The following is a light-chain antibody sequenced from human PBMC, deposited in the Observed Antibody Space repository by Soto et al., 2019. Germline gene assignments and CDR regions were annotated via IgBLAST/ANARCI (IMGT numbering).Light chain of an antibody. V-gene: IGKV3-11*01. Sequence: EIVLTQSLATLSLSPGERATLSCRASQSVSSYLAWYQQKPGQAPRLLIYDASNRATVIQARFSGSGSGTDFTLNISSLEPEDFAVYYCQQRSNWPLTFGGGTKVEIK. CDR1: QSVSSY. J-gene: IGKJ4*01. CDR3: QQRSNWPLT. CDR2: DAS.